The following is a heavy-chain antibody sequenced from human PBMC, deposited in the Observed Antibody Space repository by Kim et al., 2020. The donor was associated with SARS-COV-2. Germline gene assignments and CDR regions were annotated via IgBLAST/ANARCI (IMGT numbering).Heavy chain of an antibody. CDR2: ISYDGSNK. Sequence: GGSLRLSCAASGFTFSSYGMHWVRQAPGKGLEWVAVISYDGSNKYYADSVKGRFTISRDNSKNTLYLQMNSLRAEDTAVYYCAKILPREKVGPGGIYYYYYGMDVWGQGTTVTVSS. CDR1: GFTFSSYG. D-gene: IGHD1-26*01. J-gene: IGHJ6*02. CDR3: AKILPREKVGPGGIYYYYYGMDV. V-gene: IGHV3-30*18.